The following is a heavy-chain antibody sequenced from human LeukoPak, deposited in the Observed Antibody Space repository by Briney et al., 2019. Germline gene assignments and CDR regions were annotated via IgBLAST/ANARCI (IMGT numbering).Heavy chain of an antibody. CDR1: GFTFSNYG. J-gene: IGHJ4*02. Sequence: GGSLRLSCAASGFTFSNYGMHWVRQAPGKGLEWVALIWYDGSNKYYADSVKGRFTISRDNSKNTLYLQMNSLRPEDTALYYCAKGTGYSSSPFDYWGQGTLVTVSS. CDR3: AKGTGYSSSPFDY. CDR2: IWYDGSNK. D-gene: IGHD6-6*01. V-gene: IGHV3-33*06.